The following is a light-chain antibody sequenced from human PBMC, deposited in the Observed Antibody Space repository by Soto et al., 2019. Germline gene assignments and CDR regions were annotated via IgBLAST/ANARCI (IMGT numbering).Light chain of an antibody. V-gene: IGKV1-39*01. CDR1: QSISTY. CDR3: QQSYSTSIT. CDR2: AAS. J-gene: IGKJ5*01. Sequence: DIQMTQSPSSLSSSSVYLVTITFLASQSISTYLSWYQHKPGKAPKLLILAASSLQSGVPSRFSGSGSGTDFTLTISSLQPEDFATYYCQQSYSTSITFGQGTRLEI.